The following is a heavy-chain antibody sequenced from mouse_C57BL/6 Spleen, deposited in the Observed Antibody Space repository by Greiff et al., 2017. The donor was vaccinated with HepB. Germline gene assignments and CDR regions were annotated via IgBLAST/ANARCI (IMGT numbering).Heavy chain of an antibody. J-gene: IGHJ4*01. V-gene: IGHV5-6*01. D-gene: IGHD2-10*01. CDR3: ARLLPHYAMDY. Sequence: EVHLVESGGDLVKPGGSLKLSCAASGFTFSSYGMSWVRQTPDKRLEWVATISSGGSYTYYPDSVKGRFTISRDNAKNTLYLQMSSLKSEDTAMYYCARLLPHYAMDYWGQGTSVTVSS. CDR2: ISSGGSYT. CDR1: GFTFSSYG.